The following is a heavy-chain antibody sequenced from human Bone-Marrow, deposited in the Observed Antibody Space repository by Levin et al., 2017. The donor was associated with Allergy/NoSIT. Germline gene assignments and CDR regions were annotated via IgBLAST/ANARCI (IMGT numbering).Heavy chain of an antibody. D-gene: IGHD2-8*01. V-gene: IGHV3-7*02. J-gene: IGHJ4*02. CDR3: ARNGAWSFEF. CDR2: INRDGGDG. Sequence: GESLKISCASSGFTFSGYWMAWVRQAPGKGLEWVANINRDGGDGYYVDSVKGRFTIPRDNARNSLDLQMNSLRVEDTAVYYCARNGAWSFEFWGQGTLVTVS. CDR1: GFTFSGYW.